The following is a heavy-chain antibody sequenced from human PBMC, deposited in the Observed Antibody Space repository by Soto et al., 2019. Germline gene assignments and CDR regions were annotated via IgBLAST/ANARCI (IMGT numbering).Heavy chain of an antibody. J-gene: IGHJ4*02. CDR3: ATNYGSGSAAVDY. D-gene: IGHD3-10*01. CDR2: IIPMLSMS. V-gene: IGHV1-69*02. CDR1: GDTFSRYT. Sequence: QVQLVQSGPEMKKPGSSVRVSCTASGDTFSRYTISWVRQAPGQGLEWMGRIIPMLSMSNHARNFQGRVTITADRSTSTAYMVLSGLTSGDTAMYFCATNYGSGSAAVDYWGQGTLVTVSS.